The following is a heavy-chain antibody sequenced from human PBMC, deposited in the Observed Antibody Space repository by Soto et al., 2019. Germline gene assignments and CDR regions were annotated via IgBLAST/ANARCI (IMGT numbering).Heavy chain of an antibody. D-gene: IGHD3-3*01. J-gene: IGHJ4*02. V-gene: IGHV3-30*18. CDR1: GFTFSSYG. CDR2: ISYDGSNK. Sequence: QVQLVESGGGVVQPGRSLRLSCAASGFTFSSYGMRWVRQAPGKGLEWVAVISYDGSNKYYADSVKGRFTISRDNSKNTLYLQMNSLRAEDTAVYYCAKDDSRVDGVVIMGYWGQGTLVTVSS. CDR3: AKDDSRVDGVVIMGY.